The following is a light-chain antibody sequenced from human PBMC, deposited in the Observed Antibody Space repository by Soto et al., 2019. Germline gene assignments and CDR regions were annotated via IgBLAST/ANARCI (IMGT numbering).Light chain of an antibody. V-gene: IGKV3-11*01. Sequence: EIVLTQSPVTLSLSPGEEATLSCRASQSVSSYLAWYQQKPGQAPRLLIYDASNRATGIPARFSGSGSGTDFTLTISSLEPEDFAVYYCQQRSNWPPTFGQGTKVDIK. CDR3: QQRSNWPPT. J-gene: IGKJ1*01. CDR2: DAS. CDR1: QSVSSY.